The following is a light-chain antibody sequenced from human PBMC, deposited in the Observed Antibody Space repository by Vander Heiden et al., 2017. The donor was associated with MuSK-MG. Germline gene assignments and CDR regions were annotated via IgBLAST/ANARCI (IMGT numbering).Light chain of an antibody. V-gene: IGKV2-28*01. J-gene: IGKJ1*01. Sequence: DIVMTQSPLSLPVTPGEPASISCRSSENLLQRNGDNYLDWYLQKPGQSPQLLIYLGSNRASGVPDSFSASGSGTDFTLKISRVEAEDVGVYYCMQALQTPKTFGQGTKVEIK. CDR3: MQALQTPKT. CDR1: ENLLQRNGDNY. CDR2: LGS.